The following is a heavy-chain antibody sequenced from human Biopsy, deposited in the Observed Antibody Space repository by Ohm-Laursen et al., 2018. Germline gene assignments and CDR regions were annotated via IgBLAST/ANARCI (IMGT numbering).Heavy chain of an antibody. V-gene: IGHV3-9*01. D-gene: IGHD3-22*01. CDR1: GFTFDDYA. Sequence: SLRLSCSASGFTFDDYALHWVRQAPGKGLEWVSGISWNSGNIGYADSVKGRFTISRDNAKNSVYLQMNSLRAEDTSFYYCAKDLASGSGYYWYFDFWGRGTLVTVSS. J-gene: IGHJ2*01. CDR3: AKDLASGSGYYWYFDF. CDR2: ISWNSGNI.